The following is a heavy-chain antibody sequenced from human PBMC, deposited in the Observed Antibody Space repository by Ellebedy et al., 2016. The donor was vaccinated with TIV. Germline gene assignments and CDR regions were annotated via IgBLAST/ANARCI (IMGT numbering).Heavy chain of an antibody. Sequence: GESLKISCAASGFTFRNFAMTWVRQAPGKGLEWVSSISSSGVSTDYADSVRGRVTISRDNSKNTLYLQMNSLRADDSAVYYCAKLDGSGYYYGRFDYWGQGTLVTVSS. D-gene: IGHD3-22*01. CDR3: AKLDGSGYYYGRFDY. J-gene: IGHJ4*02. CDR1: GFTFRNFA. V-gene: IGHV3-23*01. CDR2: ISSSGVST.